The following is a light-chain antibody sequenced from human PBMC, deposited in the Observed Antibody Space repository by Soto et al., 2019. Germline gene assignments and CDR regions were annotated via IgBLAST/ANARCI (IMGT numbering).Light chain of an antibody. Sequence: QSALTQPASVSGSPGQSITFSCTGTSSDVGGHNYVSWCQQHPGKAPKLIIYEVSKRPSGVSNRLSGSKSGNTASLSISGLQAEDEADYYCASYTSSTTIVFGTGTKVTV. CDR3: ASYTSSTTIV. CDR1: SSDVGGHNY. CDR2: EVS. J-gene: IGLJ1*01. V-gene: IGLV2-14*01.